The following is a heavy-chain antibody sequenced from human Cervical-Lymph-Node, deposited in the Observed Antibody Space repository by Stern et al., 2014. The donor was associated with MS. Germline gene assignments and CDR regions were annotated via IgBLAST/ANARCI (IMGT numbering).Heavy chain of an antibody. CDR1: GGSISSSGYY. D-gene: IGHD1-26*01. V-gene: IGHV4-61*02. CDR3: ATTRWDLFTWNWFDP. CDR2: IHDSGST. J-gene: IGHJ5*02. Sequence: VQLEESGPGLVKPSQTLSLTCTVSGGSISSSGYYWSWIRQPADKGLEWIGRIHDSGSTYYNPSLKRRVTISMDTATNQFSLKLPSVTAADTAVYYCATTRWDLFTWNWFDPWGQGTLVTVSS.